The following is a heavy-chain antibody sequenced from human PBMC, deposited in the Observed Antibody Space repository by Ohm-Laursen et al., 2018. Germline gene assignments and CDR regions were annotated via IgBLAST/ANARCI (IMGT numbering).Heavy chain of an antibody. V-gene: IGHV3-33*01. J-gene: IGHJ4*02. D-gene: IGHD6-6*01. CDR3: ARGYSTSSVLDY. Sequence: SLRLSCSASGFTFSSYGMDWVRQAPGKGLEWVAVIWYDGSNKYYTDSVKGRFTISRDDSKNMVYLQMNSLRAEDTAMYYCARGYSTSSVLDYWGQGTLVTVSS. CDR1: GFTFSSYG. CDR2: IWYDGSNK.